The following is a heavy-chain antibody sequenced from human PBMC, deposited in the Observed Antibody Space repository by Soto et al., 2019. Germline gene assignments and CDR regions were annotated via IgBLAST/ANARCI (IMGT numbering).Heavy chain of an antibody. V-gene: IGHV3-74*01. CDR1: GFTFSSYW. Sequence: EVQLVESGGGLVQPGGSLRLSCAASGFTFSSYWMHWVRQAPGKGLVWVSGIKSDGSNTYYADSVKGRFSISRDNAKNTLFLQMNSLRGEDTAVYYCARWYSANWFDPWGQGTLVTVSS. D-gene: IGHD6-13*01. CDR2: IKSDGSNT. J-gene: IGHJ5*02. CDR3: ARWYSANWFDP.